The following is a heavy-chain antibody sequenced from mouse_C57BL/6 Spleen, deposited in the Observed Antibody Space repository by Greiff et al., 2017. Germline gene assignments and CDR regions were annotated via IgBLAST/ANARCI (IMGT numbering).Heavy chain of an antibody. CDR2: FHPYNDDT. Sequence: VKLQESGAELVKPGASVKMSCKASGYTFTTYPIEWMKQNHGKSLEWIGNFHPYNDDTKYNEKFKGKATLTVEKSSSTVYLELSRLTSDDSAVYYCARGRGNYVGWFAYWGQGTLVTVSA. D-gene: IGHD2-1*01. CDR1: GYTFTTYP. CDR3: ARGRGNYVGWFAY. V-gene: IGHV1-47*01. J-gene: IGHJ3*01.